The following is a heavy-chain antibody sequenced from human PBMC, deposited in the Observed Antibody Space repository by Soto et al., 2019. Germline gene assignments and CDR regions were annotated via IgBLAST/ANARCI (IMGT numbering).Heavy chain of an antibody. Sequence: EVQVVESGGGLIQPGGSLRLSCEVSGFSVTANYMSWVRQAPGKGLEWVSVIYSGGSTYYIDSVKGRFSISRDISKNTLYLLMNSLRAEDTAVYYCHGYSYWGQGTLVTVSS. J-gene: IGHJ4*02. CDR2: IYSGGST. D-gene: IGHD5-12*01. CDR1: GFSVTANY. CDR3: HGYSY. V-gene: IGHV3-53*01.